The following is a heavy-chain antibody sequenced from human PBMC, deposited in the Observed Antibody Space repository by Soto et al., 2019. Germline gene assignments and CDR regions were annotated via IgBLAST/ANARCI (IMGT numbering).Heavy chain of an antibody. Sequence: ASVKVSCKASGYTFPSCDINWVRQATGPGLEWMGWMNPNSGNTGYAQKFQGRVTMTRNTSTSTAYMELSSLRSEDTAVYYCASDSHMNGKDYWGQGTLVTVSS. CDR3: ASDSHMNGKDY. J-gene: IGHJ4*02. V-gene: IGHV1-8*01. CDR2: MNPNSGNT. CDR1: GYTFPSCD. D-gene: IGHD1-1*01.